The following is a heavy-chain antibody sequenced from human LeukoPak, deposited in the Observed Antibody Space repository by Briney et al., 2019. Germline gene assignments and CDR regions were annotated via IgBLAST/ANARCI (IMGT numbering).Heavy chain of an antibody. CDR3: ARGGSGSAYYFDY. D-gene: IGHD3-10*01. CDR1: GYTFTSYA. V-gene: IGHV1-3*01. CDR2: INAGNGNT. J-gene: IGHJ4*02. Sequence: ALVKVSCKASGYTFTSYAMHWVRQAPGQRLEWMGWINAGNGNTKYSQKFQGRVTITRDTSASTAYMELSSLRSEDTAVYYCARGGSGSAYYFDYWGQGTLVTVSS.